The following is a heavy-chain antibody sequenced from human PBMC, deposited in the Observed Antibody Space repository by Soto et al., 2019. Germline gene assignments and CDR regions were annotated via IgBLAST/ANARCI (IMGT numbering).Heavy chain of an antibody. D-gene: IGHD3-22*01. CDR2: IFPVVGEA. Sequence: QVHLVQSGADVRKPGSSVKVSCKASGGTFSTYAFSWVRQAPGQGLEWVGGIFPVVGEAFYAQTLKGRVTVTTDDSTTTVYMELRSLRSEDKCLYYCARGEDDSGTLYAGFDFWGQGTQITVSS. CDR3: ARGEDDSGTLYAGFDF. V-gene: IGHV1-69*01. CDR1: GGTFSTYA. J-gene: IGHJ4*02.